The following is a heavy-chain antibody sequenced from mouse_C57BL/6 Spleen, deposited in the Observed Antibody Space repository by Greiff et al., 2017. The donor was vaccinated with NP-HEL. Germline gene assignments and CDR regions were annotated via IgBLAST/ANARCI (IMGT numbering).Heavy chain of an antibody. Sequence: EVQLQQSGPELVKPGASVKISCKASGYTFTDYYMNWVKQSHGKSLEWIGDINPNNGGTSYNQKFKGKATLTVDKSSSTAYMELRSLTSEDSAVYYCARGGTAQATDYFDYWGQGTTLTVSS. J-gene: IGHJ2*01. D-gene: IGHD3-2*02. CDR1: GYTFTDYY. V-gene: IGHV1-26*01. CDR2: INPNNGGT. CDR3: ARGGTAQATDYFDY.